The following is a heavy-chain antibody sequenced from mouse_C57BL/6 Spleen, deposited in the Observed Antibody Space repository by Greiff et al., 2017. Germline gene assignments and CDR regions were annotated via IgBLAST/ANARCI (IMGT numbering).Heavy chain of an antibody. J-gene: IGHJ3*01. D-gene: IGHD1-1*01. CDR3: ARAYYGIPFAD. Sequence: VQLQQSGPELVKPGASVKISCKASGYSFTGYYMHWVKPSHGNILDWIGYIYPYNGVSSYNQKFKCEATLTVDKSSSTAYIELRSLTSQYSADYYCARAYYGIPFADWGQGTLVTVSA. CDR1: GYSFTGYY. V-gene: IGHV1-31*01. CDR2: IYPYNGVS.